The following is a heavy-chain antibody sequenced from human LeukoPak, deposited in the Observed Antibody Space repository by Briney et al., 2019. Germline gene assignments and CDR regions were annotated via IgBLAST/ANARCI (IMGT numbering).Heavy chain of an antibody. Sequence: PSETLSLTCAVSGYSIRSGYYWGWIRQPPGKGLEWIGSIYHSGSTYYNPSLKSRVTKSVDTSKNQFSLKLSSVTAADTAVYYCARLTHTAGWDYWGQGTLVTVSS. CDR2: IYHSGST. V-gene: IGHV4-38-2*01. J-gene: IGHJ4*02. CDR3: ARLTHTAGWDY. D-gene: IGHD5-18*01. CDR1: GYSIRSGYY.